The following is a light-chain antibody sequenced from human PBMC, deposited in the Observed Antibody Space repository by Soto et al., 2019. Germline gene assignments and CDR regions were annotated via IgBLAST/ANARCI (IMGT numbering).Light chain of an antibody. CDR1: QSISTW. Sequence: DIQMTQSPSTLSASVGDRVTITCRASQSISTWLAWYQQRPGKAPNLLIYKASSLESGVPSRFSGSGSGTEFTLTSTSLQPDDFATYYCQQYHTSPLTFGGGTKVEIK. CDR3: QQYHTSPLT. CDR2: KAS. J-gene: IGKJ4*01. V-gene: IGKV1-5*03.